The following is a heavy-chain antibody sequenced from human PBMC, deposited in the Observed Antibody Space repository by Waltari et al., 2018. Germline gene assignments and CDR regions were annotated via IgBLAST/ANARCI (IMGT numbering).Heavy chain of an antibody. CDR2: TDSGGDT. CDR1: EITFSNYD. D-gene: IGHD3-10*01. CDR3: TRWNPYYVAFDM. V-gene: IGHV3-13*01. J-gene: IGHJ3*02. Sequence: EVQLAESGGDLVQPGGSLRLSCSASEITFSNYDIHWVRRRPGRVWEGVSVTDSGGDTYYVASVKGRFTVSRENAKKSLYLQMNSLRAEDTAVYYCTRWNPYYVAFDMWGQGTMVTVSS.